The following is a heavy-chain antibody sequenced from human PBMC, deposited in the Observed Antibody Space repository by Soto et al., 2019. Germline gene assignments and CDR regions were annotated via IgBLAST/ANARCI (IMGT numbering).Heavy chain of an antibody. V-gene: IGHV3-23*01. CDR1: GFTFSSYV. J-gene: IGHJ4*02. D-gene: IGHD3-10*01. Sequence: GGSLRLSCAASGFTFSSYVMSWVRQAPGKGLEWVSAISGSGGNTYYADSVKGRFTISRDNSKNTLFLQMNSLRVEDTAVYYCASRTLISGSPIPFHYWGQGTLVTVSS. CDR3: ASRTLISGSPIPFHY. CDR2: ISGSGGNT.